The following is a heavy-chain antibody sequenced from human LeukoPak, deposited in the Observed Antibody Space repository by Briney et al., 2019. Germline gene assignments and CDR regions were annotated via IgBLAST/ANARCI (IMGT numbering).Heavy chain of an antibody. CDR3: ARGSLRYFDWLPLDH. Sequence: ASVKVSCKASGYTFTSYAMHWVRQAPGQRLEWMGWINAGNGNTKYSQKFQGRVTMTEDTSTDTAYMELSSLRSEDTAVYYCARGSLRYFDWLPLDHWGQGTLVTVSS. CDR1: GYTFTSYA. CDR2: INAGNGNT. D-gene: IGHD3-9*01. V-gene: IGHV1-3*01. J-gene: IGHJ4*02.